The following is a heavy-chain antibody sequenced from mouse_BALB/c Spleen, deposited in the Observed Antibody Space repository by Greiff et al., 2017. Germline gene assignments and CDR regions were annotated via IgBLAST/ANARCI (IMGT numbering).Heavy chain of an antibody. Sequence: QVQLQQSGPELVKPGASVKISCKASGYAFSSSWMNWVKQRPGQGLEWIGRIYPGDGDTNYNGKFKGKATLTADKSSSTAYMQLSSLTSVDSAVYFCAREANYAMDYWGQGTSVTVSS. CDR1: GYAFSSSW. J-gene: IGHJ4*01. CDR2: IYPGDGDT. V-gene: IGHV1-82*01. CDR3: AREANYAMDY.